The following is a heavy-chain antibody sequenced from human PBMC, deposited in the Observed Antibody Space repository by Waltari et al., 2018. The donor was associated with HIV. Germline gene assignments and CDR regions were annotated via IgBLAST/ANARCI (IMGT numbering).Heavy chain of an antibody. CDR3: AREKGVYCSGGSCQGWFDP. Sequence: QVQLQESGPGLVKPSETLSLTCTVSGGSISSYYWSWIRQPPGKGLEWIGYIYYSGSTNYNPSLKSRGTISVDTSKNQFSLKLSSVTAADTAVYYCAREKGVYCSGGSCQGWFDPWGQGTLVTVSS. V-gene: IGHV4-59*01. CDR2: IYYSGST. CDR1: GGSISSYY. J-gene: IGHJ5*02. D-gene: IGHD2-15*01.